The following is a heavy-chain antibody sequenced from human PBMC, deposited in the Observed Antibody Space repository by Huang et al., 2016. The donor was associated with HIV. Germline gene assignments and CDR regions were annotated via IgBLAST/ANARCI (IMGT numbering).Heavy chain of an antibody. J-gene: IGHJ2*01. CDR3: ARDGADMYFDL. D-gene: IGHD2-15*01. CDR1: GGTFSKQS. V-gene: IGHV1-69*01. CDR2: SIPSFGTP. Sequence: QVHLVQSGAEVKKPGSSVRVSCKASGGTFSKQSITWVRLAPGQGPVWMGGSIPSFGTPHYAKRFQGIVTISADEATSTAYMELSSLTTDDTAVYYCARDGADMYFDLWGRGTLVTVSA.